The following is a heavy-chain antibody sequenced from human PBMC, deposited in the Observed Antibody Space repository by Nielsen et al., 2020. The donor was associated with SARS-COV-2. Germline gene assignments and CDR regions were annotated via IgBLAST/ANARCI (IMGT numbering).Heavy chain of an antibody. V-gene: IGHV3-33*03. J-gene: IGHJ4*02. CDR2: IWYDGSNK. Sequence: GESLKISCAGSGFTFSSYGMHWVRQAPGKGLEWVAVIWYDGSNKYYADSVKGRFTISRDNAKNTLYLQMNSLRAEYTAVYYCAIAGTMVRGVFLRNPYFDYWGQGTLVTVSS. CDR3: AIAGTMVRGVFLRNPYFDY. CDR1: GFTFSSYG. D-gene: IGHD3-10*01.